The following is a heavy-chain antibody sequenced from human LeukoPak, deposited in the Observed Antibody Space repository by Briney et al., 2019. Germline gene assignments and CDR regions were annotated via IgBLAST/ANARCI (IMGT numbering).Heavy chain of an antibody. D-gene: IGHD3-10*01. V-gene: IGHV1-46*01. CDR2: INPSGGST. CDR1: GYTFTSYY. CDR3: ARGAHQDYYGSGSYYPPDY. J-gene: IGHJ4*02. Sequence: ASVKVSCKASGYTFTSYYMHWVRQAPGQGLEWMRIINPSGGSTSYAQKFQGRVTMTRDTSTSTVYMELSSLRSEDTAVYYCARGAHQDYYGSGSYYPPDYWGQGTLVTVSS.